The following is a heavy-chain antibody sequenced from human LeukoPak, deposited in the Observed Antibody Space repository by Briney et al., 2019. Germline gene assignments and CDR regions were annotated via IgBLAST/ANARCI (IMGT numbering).Heavy chain of an antibody. CDR1: GYSISSGYY. J-gene: IGHJ4*02. V-gene: IGHV4-38-2*02. D-gene: IGHD6-13*01. CDR2: IYHSGST. Sequence: SETLSLTCTVSGYSISSGYYWGWIRQPPGKGLEWIGSIYHSGSTYYNPSLRSRVTISVDTSKSQFFLKLSSVTAADAAVYYCARVETEGSSWYGVHYFDYWGQGTQVTVSS. CDR3: ARVETEGSSWYGVHYFDY.